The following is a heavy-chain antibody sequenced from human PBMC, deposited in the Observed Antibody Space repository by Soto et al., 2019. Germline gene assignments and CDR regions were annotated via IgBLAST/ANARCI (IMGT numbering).Heavy chain of an antibody. V-gene: IGHV4-34*01. CDR3: ARLAAARKYYYYGMDV. D-gene: IGHD6-13*01. J-gene: IGHJ6*02. CDR2: INHSGST. Sequence: QVQLQQWGAGLLKPSETLSLTCAVYGGSFSGYYWSWIRQPPGKGLEWIGEINHSGSTNYNPSLKSRVTISVDTSKNQFSLKLSSVTAADTAVYYCARLAAARKYYYYGMDVWGQGTTVTVSS. CDR1: GGSFSGYY.